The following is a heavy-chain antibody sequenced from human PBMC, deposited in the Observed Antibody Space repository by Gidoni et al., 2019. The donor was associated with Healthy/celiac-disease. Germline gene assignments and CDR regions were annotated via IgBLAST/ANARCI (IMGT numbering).Heavy chain of an antibody. Sequence: EVQLVESGGGLVQPGGSLRLSCAASGFTFSRYSMNWVRQAPGKGLEWVSYISSSSSTIYYADSVKGRFTISRDNAKNSLYLQMNSLRAEDTAVYYCASGGELEMDGDYFDYWGQGTLVTVSS. J-gene: IGHJ4*02. CDR1: GFTFSRYS. D-gene: IGHD1-26*01. CDR3: ASGGELEMDGDYFDY. V-gene: IGHV3-48*01. CDR2: ISSSSSTI.